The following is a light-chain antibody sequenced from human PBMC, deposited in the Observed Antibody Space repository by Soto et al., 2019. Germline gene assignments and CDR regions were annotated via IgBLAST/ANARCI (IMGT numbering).Light chain of an antibody. V-gene: IGKV3-15*01. Sequence: ETVFTQSPATRSVSPGERAALACRAIQSVYSSLAWYEQKPGQAPRLLIYGASTRATGIPARFSGSGSGTELTLTLSSLQSEDFAVYVCQQYNNWPTWTFGQGTKVDIK. J-gene: IGKJ1*01. CDR3: QQYNNWPTWT. CDR2: GAS. CDR1: QSVYSS.